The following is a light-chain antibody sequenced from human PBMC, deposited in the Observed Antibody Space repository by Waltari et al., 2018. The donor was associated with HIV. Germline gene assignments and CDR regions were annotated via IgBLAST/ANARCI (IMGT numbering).Light chain of an antibody. CDR1: SSNIGAGYA. V-gene: IGLV1-40*01. Sequence: QSVLTQPPSVSGAPGQRVTISCTGSSSNIGAGYAVHWYQQLPGTPPKLLIYGNSNRPSGVPDRFSGSKSGTSASLAITGLQAEDEADYYCQSYDSSLSVVFGGGTKLTVL. J-gene: IGLJ2*01. CDR2: GNS. CDR3: QSYDSSLSVV.